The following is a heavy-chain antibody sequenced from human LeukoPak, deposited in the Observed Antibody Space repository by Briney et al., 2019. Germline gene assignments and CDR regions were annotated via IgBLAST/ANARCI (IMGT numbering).Heavy chain of an antibody. CDR2: IYHSGST. V-gene: IGHV4-4*02. CDR1: GGSISSSNW. CDR3: ARGPVGGATYYDGDAFDI. J-gene: IGHJ3*02. Sequence: SGTLSLTCAVSGGSISSSNWWSWVRQPPGKGLEWIGEIYHSGSTNYNPSLKSRVTISVDTSKNQFSLKLSSVTAVDTAVYYCARGPVGGATYYDGDAFDIWGQGTMVTVSS. D-gene: IGHD1-26*01.